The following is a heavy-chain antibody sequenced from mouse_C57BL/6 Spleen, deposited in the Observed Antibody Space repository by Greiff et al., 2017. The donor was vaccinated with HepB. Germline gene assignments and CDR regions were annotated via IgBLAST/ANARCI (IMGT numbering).Heavy chain of an antibody. CDR3: ARLGRRNAMDY. CDR2: ISNGGGST. V-gene: IGHV5-12*01. D-gene: IGHD4-1*01. CDR1: GFTFSSYA. J-gene: IGHJ4*01. Sequence: DVMLVESGGGLVKPGGSLKLSCAASGFTFSSYAMSWVRQTPEKRLEWVAYISNGGGSTYYPDTVKGRFTISRDNAKNTLYLQMSRLKSEDTAMYYCARLGRRNAMDYWGQGTSVTVSS.